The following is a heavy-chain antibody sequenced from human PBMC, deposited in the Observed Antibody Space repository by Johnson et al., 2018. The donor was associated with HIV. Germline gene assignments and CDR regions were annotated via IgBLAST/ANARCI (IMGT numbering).Heavy chain of an antibody. CDR2: IRYDGSNK. Sequence: QMQLVESGGGVVQPGTSLRLSCAASGFTFSSYGMHWVRQAPGNGLEWVAFIRYDGSNKYYADSVKGRFTISRDNAKNSLYLQMNVLLCKRARFSSIAAGFCPASSVLELGDNVRGLLGLRWAMWG. D-gene: IGHD6-13*01. CDR1: GFTFSSYG. J-gene: IGHJ1*01. CDR3: AAGFCPASSVLELGDNVRGLLGLRWAM. V-gene: IGHV3-30*02.